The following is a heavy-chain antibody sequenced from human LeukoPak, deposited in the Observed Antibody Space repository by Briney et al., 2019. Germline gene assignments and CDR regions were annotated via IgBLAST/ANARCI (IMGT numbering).Heavy chain of an antibody. CDR3: ASQYYDFWSGYYSHFDY. CDR2: MNPNSSNT. CDR1: GYTFTSYD. Sequence: ASVKVSCKASGYTFTSYDINWVRQATGQGLEWMGWMNPNSSNTGYAQKFQGRVTITRNTSISTAYMEMSSLRSDDTAVYYCASQYYDFWSGYYSHFDYWGQGTLVTVSS. J-gene: IGHJ4*02. V-gene: IGHV1-8*03. D-gene: IGHD3-3*01.